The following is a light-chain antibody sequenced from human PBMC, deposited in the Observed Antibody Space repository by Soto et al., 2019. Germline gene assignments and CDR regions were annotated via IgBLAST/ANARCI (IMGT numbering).Light chain of an antibody. J-gene: IGKJ2*01. V-gene: IGKV3-20*01. CDR3: QHYDGSPRT. Sequence: ETVLTQSPGTVSLSPGARATLSCTTSQSVRSNYLAWYQQKPGQAPRLLIYGVFSRATGIPDRFSGSGSGTDFTLTISGLEPEDSAVYYCQHYDGSPRTFGQGTKLEI. CDR2: GVF. CDR1: QSVRSNY.